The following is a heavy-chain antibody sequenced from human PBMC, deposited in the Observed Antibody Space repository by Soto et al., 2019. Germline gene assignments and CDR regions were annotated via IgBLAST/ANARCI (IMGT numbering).Heavy chain of an antibody. V-gene: IGHV4-30-2*01. CDR2: IYHSGST. J-gene: IGHJ4*02. CDR3: ARGRVPVYYFDY. CDR1: GASISSGGYS. Sequence: QLQLQESGSGLVKPSQTLSLTCAVSGASISSGGYSWSWIRQPPGKGLEWIGYIYHSGSTYYNPSLKSRVTISVDRSKNQFSLKLSSVTAADTAVYYCARGRVPVYYFDYWGQGTLVTVSS.